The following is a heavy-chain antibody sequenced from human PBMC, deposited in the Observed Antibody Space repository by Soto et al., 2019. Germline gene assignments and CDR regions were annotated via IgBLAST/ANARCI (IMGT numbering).Heavy chain of an antibody. V-gene: IGHV1-69*13. J-gene: IGHJ5*02. CDR3: EIARMHFARPGYSGRRLFDR. CDR2: LIPIFGTG. CDR1: GGTFNNNG. Sequence: SVKVSCKASGGTFNNNGVTWVRQAPGQGLEWMGGLIPIFGTGSYAQRFQGRVTLIADESTSTAYMELNSLRSEDTAVYYREIARMHFARPGYSGRRLFDRWRRRNLITFYS. D-gene: IGHD6-6*01.